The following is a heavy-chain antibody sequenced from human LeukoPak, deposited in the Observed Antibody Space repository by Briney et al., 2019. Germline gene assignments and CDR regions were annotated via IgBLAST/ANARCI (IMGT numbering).Heavy chain of an antibody. Sequence: PGGSLRLSCAASGFTFSGSAMHWVRQASGKGLEWVGRIRSKANSYATAYAASVKGRFTISRDDSKNTAYLQVNSLRAEDTAVYYCVRDRAAAAAAGTVWGQGTLVTVSS. J-gene: IGHJ4*02. CDR1: GFTFSGSA. V-gene: IGHV3-73*01. CDR2: IRSKANSYAT. CDR3: VRDRAAAAAAGTV. D-gene: IGHD6-13*01.